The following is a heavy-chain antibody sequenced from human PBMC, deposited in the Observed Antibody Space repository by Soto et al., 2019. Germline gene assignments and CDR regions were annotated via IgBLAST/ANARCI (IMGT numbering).Heavy chain of an antibody. D-gene: IGHD6-19*01. CDR2: IWYDGSNK. CDR3: ARDEAGQWLGAFDY. CDR1: GFTFSSYG. Sequence: QVQLVESGGGVVQPGRSLRLSCAASGFTFSSYGMHWVRQAPGKGLEWVAVIWYDGSNKYYADSVKGRFTISRDNSKNTLYLQMNSLRAEDTAVYYCARDEAGQWLGAFDYWGQGTLVTVSS. V-gene: IGHV3-33*01. J-gene: IGHJ4*02.